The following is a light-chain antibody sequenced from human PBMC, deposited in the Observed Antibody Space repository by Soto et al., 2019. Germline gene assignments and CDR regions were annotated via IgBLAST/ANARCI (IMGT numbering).Light chain of an antibody. V-gene: IGKV3-11*01. Sequence: EVVVTQSPDTLSLSPGETATLSCRARQSVSSSVAWYQHKPGQSPRLVVYSGNKRAPGIPARFSGSGSGTDFTLTISSLESDDFAIYYCQQRYSWLRAFGPGTKVEVK. CDR1: QSVSSS. J-gene: IGKJ1*01. CDR2: SGN. CDR3: QQRYSWLRA.